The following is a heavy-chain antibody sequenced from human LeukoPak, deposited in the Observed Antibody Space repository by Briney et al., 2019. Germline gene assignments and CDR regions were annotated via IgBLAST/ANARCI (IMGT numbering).Heavy chain of an antibody. D-gene: IGHD2-2*01. Sequence: GGSLRLSCAASGFTFSTYEMNWVRQAPGKGLEWVSYISSSGSTIYYADSVKGRFTISRDNAKNSLYLQMNSLRAEDTAVYYCARFIDIVVVPAAVSGVGYLDYWGQGTLVTVSA. J-gene: IGHJ4*02. CDR1: GFTFSTYE. V-gene: IGHV3-48*03. CDR3: ARFIDIVVVPAAVSGVGYLDY. CDR2: ISSSGSTI.